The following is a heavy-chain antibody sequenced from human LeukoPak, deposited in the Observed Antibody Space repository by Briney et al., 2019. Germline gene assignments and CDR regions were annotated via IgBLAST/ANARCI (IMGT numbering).Heavy chain of an antibody. CDR1: GFIFSNQW. Sequence: GGSLRLSCAASGFIFSNQWMHWVRQAPGKGLVWVSRSKADGSSTTYADTVKGRFTISRDNAKDTLYLQMNSLTAEDTAVYYCARSDWFDPWGQGTLVTVSS. J-gene: IGHJ5*02. CDR3: ARSDWFDP. CDR2: SKADGSST. V-gene: IGHV3-74*01.